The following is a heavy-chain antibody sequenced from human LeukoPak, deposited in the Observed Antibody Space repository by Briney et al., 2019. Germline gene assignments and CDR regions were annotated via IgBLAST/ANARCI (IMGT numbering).Heavy chain of an antibody. D-gene: IGHD1-26*01. CDR1: GGSISSGGYY. J-gene: IGHJ5*02. CDR2: SYYSGST. Sequence: SQTLSLTCTVSGGSISSGGYYWSWIRQHPGKGLEWIGYSYYSGSTYYNPSLKSRVTISVDTSKNQFSLKLSSVTAADTAVYYCAKGSGSYEDGGNWFDPWGQGTLVTVSS. V-gene: IGHV4-31*03. CDR3: AKGSGSYEDGGNWFDP.